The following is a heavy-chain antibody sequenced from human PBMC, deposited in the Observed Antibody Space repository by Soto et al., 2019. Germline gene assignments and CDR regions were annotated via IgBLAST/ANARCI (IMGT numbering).Heavy chain of an antibody. D-gene: IGHD2-15*01. CDR2: ISGGGGST. V-gene: IGHV3-23*01. J-gene: IGHJ4*02. CDR1: GFTFSSYA. CDR3: AKDGRRWDLPADY. Sequence: EVQLLESGGGLVQPGGSLRLSCAASGFTFSSYAMSWVRQAPGKGLEWVSAISGGGGSTYYADSVKGRFTISRDNSKDTLYLQMNSLRAEDRAVYYCAKDGRRWDLPADYWGQGALVTVSS.